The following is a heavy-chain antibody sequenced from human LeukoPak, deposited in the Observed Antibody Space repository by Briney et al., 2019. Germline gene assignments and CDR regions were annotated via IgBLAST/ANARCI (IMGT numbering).Heavy chain of an antibody. CDR1: GGSISSYY. CDR2: IYYSGST. CDR3: ARDPAHDYGDYPQYYFDY. Sequence: SETLSLTCTVSGGSISSYYWSWIRQPPGKGLEWIGYIYYSGSTNYNPPLKSRVTISVDTSKNQFSLKLSSVTAADTAVYYCARDPAHDYGDYPQYYFDYWGQGTLVTVSS. D-gene: IGHD4-17*01. V-gene: IGHV4-59*01. J-gene: IGHJ4*02.